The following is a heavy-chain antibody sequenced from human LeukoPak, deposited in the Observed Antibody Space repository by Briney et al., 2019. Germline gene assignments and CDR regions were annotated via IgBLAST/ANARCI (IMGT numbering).Heavy chain of an antibody. CDR2: INPSGGST. CDR1: GGTFSSYA. J-gene: IGHJ4*02. V-gene: IGHV1-46*01. Sequence: GASVKVSCKASGGTFSSYAISWVRQAPGQGLEWMGIINPSGGSTSHAQKFQGRVTMTRDTSTSTVYMELSSLRSEDTAVYFCASTPRAFCGGDCLLYWGQGTLVTVSS. D-gene: IGHD2-21*02. CDR3: ASTPRAFCGGDCLLY.